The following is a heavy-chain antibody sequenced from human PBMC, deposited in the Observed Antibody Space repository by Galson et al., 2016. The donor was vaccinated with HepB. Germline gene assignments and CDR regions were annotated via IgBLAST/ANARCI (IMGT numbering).Heavy chain of an antibody. CDR2: IWFAGSNK. V-gene: IGHV3-33*01. Sequence: SLRLSCAASGFTLTSYGMHWVRQAPGKGLEWVSVIWFAGSNKDYADSVKGRFTISRDNSKNTLTMQMNSLRAEDTAVYYCTLATRYDAFDIWGQGTLVTVSA. CDR1: GFTLTSYG. CDR3: TLATRYDAFDI. D-gene: IGHD6-6*01. J-gene: IGHJ3*02.